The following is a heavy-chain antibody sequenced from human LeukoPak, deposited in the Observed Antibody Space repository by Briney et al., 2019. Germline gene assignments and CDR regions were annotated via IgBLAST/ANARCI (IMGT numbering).Heavy chain of an antibody. CDR3: AREHRSSKYFDS. J-gene: IGHJ4*02. Sequence: PGGSLRLSCSASGFPFNTYAIHWVRQAPGKGLEYVAGISSNGDNTDFADSAKGRFTISRDNSKSTLFLQMNSLRAEDTAVYYCAREHRSSKYFDSWGQGALMIVSS. CDR2: ISSNGDNT. D-gene: IGHD6-6*01. V-gene: IGHV3-64*04. CDR1: GFPFNTYA.